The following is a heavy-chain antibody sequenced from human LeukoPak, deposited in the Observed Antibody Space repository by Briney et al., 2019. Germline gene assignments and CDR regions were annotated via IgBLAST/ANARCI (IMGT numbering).Heavy chain of an antibody. CDR2: INDSGST. D-gene: IGHD3-10*01. CDR3: ARGDYGSGTYRGVYYYYPMDV. Sequence: SETLSLTCAVFGGSFSGYYWTWIRQPPGKGLEWVGEINDSGSTSYNPSLKSRVTISLDMSKSQFSLKLSSVTAADTAVYYCARGDYGSGTYRGVYYYYPMDVWGQGTTVTVSS. CDR1: GGSFSGYY. J-gene: IGHJ6*02. V-gene: IGHV4-34*01.